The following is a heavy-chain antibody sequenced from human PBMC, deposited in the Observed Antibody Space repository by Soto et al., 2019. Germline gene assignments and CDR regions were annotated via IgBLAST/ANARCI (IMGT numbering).Heavy chain of an antibody. D-gene: IGHD6-6*01. V-gene: IGHV1-18*01. J-gene: IGHJ3*02. CDR2: ISTYNGNP. Sequence: GPEVKKPGASVKVSCKASGYTFTSYGISWVRQAPGQGLEWMGWISTYNGNPNYAQKLQGRVTMTTDTSTSTAYMELRSLRSDDPAVFYCARAPLYSTSPKSAFDIWGQGTVVTVSS. CDR1: GYTFTSYG. CDR3: ARAPLYSTSPKSAFDI.